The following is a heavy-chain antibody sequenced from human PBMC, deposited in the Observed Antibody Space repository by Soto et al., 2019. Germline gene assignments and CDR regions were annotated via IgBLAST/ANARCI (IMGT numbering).Heavy chain of an antibody. J-gene: IGHJ6*02. CDR1: GFTFSSYA. V-gene: IGHV3-23*01. Sequence: EVQLLESGGGLVQPGGSLRLSCAASGFTFSSYAMSWVRQAPGKGLEWVSAISGSGGSTYYADSVKGRFTISRDNSQNTLYLQMNSLRAEDTAVYYCAPPSSDIVVVPAAIRYGMDVWGQGTTVTVSS. CDR3: APPSSDIVVVPAAIRYGMDV. D-gene: IGHD2-2*01. CDR2: ISGSGGST.